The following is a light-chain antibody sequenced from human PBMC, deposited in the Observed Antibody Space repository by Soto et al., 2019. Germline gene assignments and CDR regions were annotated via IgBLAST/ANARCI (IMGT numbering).Light chain of an antibody. CDR3: QQYGSSGT. CDR1: QSVRNNY. CDR2: GPS. J-gene: IGKJ1*01. V-gene: IGKV3-20*01. Sequence: EIVLTQSPGTLSLSPGERATLSCSASQSVRNNYLAWYQKKPGQAPRLLIYGPSNRATGIPDRFSGSDSGTDVILNISRLEPEDFAVYYCQQYGSSGTFGHGTKVEIK.